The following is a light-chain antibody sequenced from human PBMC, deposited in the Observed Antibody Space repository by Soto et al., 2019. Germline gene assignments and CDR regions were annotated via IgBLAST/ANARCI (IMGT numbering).Light chain of an antibody. CDR3: SSYTSSSTSV. J-gene: IGLJ1*01. CDR1: ISDVGGYNY. CDR2: EVS. V-gene: IGLV2-14*01. Sequence: QSALTQPASVSGSPGQSITISCTGTISDVGGYNYVSWYQQHPGKAPKLMIYEVSNRPSGVSNRFSGSKSGNTASLTISGLQAEDEADYYCSSYTSSSTSVFGTGTKLTVL.